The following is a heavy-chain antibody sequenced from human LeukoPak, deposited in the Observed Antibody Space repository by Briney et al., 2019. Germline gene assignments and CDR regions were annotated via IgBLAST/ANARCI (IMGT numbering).Heavy chain of an antibody. CDR3: ATSSDAPADM. CDR1: GFTFSTYW. J-gene: IGHJ4*02. Sequence: GGSLRLSCAVSGFTFSTYWMSWVRQAPGKGLEWVANIRQDGGAKYYVDSVRGRFTISRDNAKNSLYLQMNSLRVEDTGVYYCATSSDAPADMWGQGTLVTVSS. V-gene: IGHV3-7*01. CDR2: IRQDGGAK. D-gene: IGHD2-2*01.